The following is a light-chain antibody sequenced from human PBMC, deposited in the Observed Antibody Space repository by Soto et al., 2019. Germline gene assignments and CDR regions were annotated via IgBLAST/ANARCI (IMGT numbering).Light chain of an antibody. CDR3: SSYTSSSTPYV. Sequence: QSALTQPASVSGSLGQSITISCTGTSSDVGGYNYVSWYQQHPGKAPKLMIYEVSNRPSGVSNRFSGSKSGNTASLTISGLQAEDEADYYCSSYTSSSTPYVFGTGTNLTVL. CDR2: EVS. J-gene: IGLJ1*01. CDR1: SSDVGGYNY. V-gene: IGLV2-14*01.